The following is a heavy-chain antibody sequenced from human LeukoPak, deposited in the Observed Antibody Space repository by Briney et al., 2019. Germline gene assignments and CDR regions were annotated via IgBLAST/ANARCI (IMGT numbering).Heavy chain of an antibody. D-gene: IGHD3-10*01. V-gene: IGHV3-30*02. CDR2: IRYDGSNK. J-gene: IGHJ4*02. CDR3: GAKTWFGELFVDY. Sequence: PGGSLRLSCAASGFTFSSYGMHWVRQAPGKGLEWVAFIRYDGSNKYYADSVKGRFTISRDNSKNTLYLQMNSLRAEDTAVYYCGAKTWFGELFVDYWGRGTLVTVSS. CDR1: GFTFSSYG.